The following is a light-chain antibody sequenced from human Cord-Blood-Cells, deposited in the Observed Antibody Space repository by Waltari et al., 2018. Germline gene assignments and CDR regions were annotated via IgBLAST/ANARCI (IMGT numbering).Light chain of an antibody. Sequence: DIVMTQSPDSLAASLGERATINCKYSQSFLYSSNNENYLAWYQQKPGQPPKLLIYWASTRESGVPDRFSGSGSGTDFTLTISSLQAEDVAVYYCQQYYSTPRTFGQGTKVEIK. CDR3: QQYYSTPRT. J-gene: IGKJ1*01. CDR2: WAS. CDR1: QSFLYSSNNENY. V-gene: IGKV4-1*01.